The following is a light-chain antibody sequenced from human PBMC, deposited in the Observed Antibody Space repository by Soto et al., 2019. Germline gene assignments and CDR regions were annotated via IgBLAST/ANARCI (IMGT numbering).Light chain of an antibody. V-gene: IGKV3-15*01. CDR1: ESVHRN. J-gene: IGKJ3*01. Sequence: EMVMTQSPATLSVSPGERVTLSCRASESVHRNLAWYQQKPGQGPSLLIYYASTRATGVPDRFTGSGSGTEFPLTISSLQSEDSGVYHCQHYNNWPPTFGPGTKVEIK. CDR3: QHYNNWPPT. CDR2: YAS.